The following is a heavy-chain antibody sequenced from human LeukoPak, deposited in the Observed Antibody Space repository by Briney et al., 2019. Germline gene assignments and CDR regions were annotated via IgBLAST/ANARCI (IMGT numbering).Heavy chain of an antibody. Sequence: GASVKVSCKASGGTFSSYAISWVRQAPGQGLEWMGGIIPIFGTANYAQKFQGRVTITADESTSTAYMELSSLRSEDTAVYYCARESGRRISKDYLDYWGQGTLVTVSS. CDR1: GGTFSSYA. CDR3: ARESGRRISKDYLDY. D-gene: IGHD1-26*01. CDR2: IIPIFGTA. V-gene: IGHV1-69*13. J-gene: IGHJ4*02.